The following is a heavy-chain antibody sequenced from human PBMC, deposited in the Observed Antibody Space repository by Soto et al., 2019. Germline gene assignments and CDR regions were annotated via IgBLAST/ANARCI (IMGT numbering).Heavy chain of an antibody. V-gene: IGHV1-46*01. Sequence: QVQLVQSGVEVKKPGASVKVSCKASGYTFTDYRMIWVRQAPGQGLEWMGIINPSGGSTDYAPNFQCRVTLTRDSFTSTVYMELSNLRSEDTAVYCCARPAGRLANWFDPWGQGTLVTVSS. CDR1: GYTFTDYR. CDR3: ARPAGRLANWFDP. CDR2: INPSGGST. D-gene: IGHD6-6*01. J-gene: IGHJ5*02.